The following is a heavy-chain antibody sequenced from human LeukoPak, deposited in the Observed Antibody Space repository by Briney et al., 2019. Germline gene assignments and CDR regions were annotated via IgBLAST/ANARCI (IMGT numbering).Heavy chain of an antibody. CDR1: GGSFSGYY. Sequence: PSETLSLTCAVYGGSFSGYYWSWIRQPPGKGLEWIGEINHSGSTNYNPSLKSRVTISVDKSKNQFSLKLSSVTAADTAVYYCARRRLTYYDYVWGSYRLNWFDPWGQGTLVTVSS. CDR2: INHSGST. V-gene: IGHV4-34*01. CDR3: ARRRLTYYDYVWGSYRLNWFDP. D-gene: IGHD3-16*02. J-gene: IGHJ5*02.